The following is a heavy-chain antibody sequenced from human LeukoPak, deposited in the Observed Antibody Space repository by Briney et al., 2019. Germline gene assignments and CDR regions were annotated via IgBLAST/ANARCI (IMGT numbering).Heavy chain of an antibody. J-gene: IGHJ5*02. CDR2: IYHSGST. CDR1: CYSISSGYY. D-gene: IGHD2-2*01. Sequence: PSETLSLTCAVSCYSISSGYYWGWIRQPPGKGLEWIGSIYHSGSTYYNPSLKSRVTISVDTSKNQFSLKLSSVTAADTAVYYCARDSVVVPAAIHWFDPWGQGTLVTVSS. V-gene: IGHV4-38-2*02. CDR3: ARDSVVVPAAIHWFDP.